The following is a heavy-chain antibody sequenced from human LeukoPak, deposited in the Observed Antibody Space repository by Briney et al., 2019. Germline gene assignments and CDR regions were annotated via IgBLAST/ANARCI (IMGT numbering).Heavy chain of an antibody. CDR1: GXSFSGYY. V-gene: IGHV4-34*01. Sequence: SETPSLTSAVPGXSFSGYYRSWIRQPPGKGLEWIGEINHSGRTNYNPSLKSRVTISVDTSKNQFSLKLNSVTAADTSVYYCAVESYYDSSGRGGSWFDPWGQGTLVTVSS. D-gene: IGHD3-22*01. J-gene: IGHJ5*02. CDR2: INHSGRT. CDR3: AVESYYDSSGRGGSWFDP.